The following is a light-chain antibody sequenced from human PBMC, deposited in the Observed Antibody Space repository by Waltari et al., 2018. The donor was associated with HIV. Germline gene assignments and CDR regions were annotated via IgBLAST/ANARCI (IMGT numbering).Light chain of an antibody. J-gene: IGLJ3*02. CDR1: SSDIGSYNR. V-gene: IGLV2-18*02. CDR2: EVT. CDR3: SSYTTSSTWV. Sequence: QSTLTQPPSVSGSLGQSVTIACSGTSSDIGSYNRVSWYQQPPGTAPKLIIYEVTNRPSGVAVGFSGSKSGNTASLTISGLQAEDEADYYCSSYTTSSTWVFGGGTQLTVL.